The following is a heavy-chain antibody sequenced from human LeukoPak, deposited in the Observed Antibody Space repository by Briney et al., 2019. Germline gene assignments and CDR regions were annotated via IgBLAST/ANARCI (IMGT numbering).Heavy chain of an antibody. Sequence: GGSLRLSCAASGFTFSSYAMSWVRQAPGKGLEWVSAISGSGGSTYYAGSVKGRFTISRDNSKNTLYLQMNSLRAEDTAVYYCAKDEWQLGPSGMDVWGQGTTVTVSS. D-gene: IGHD6-6*01. J-gene: IGHJ6*02. CDR1: GFTFSSYA. V-gene: IGHV3-23*01. CDR2: ISGSGGST. CDR3: AKDEWQLGPSGMDV.